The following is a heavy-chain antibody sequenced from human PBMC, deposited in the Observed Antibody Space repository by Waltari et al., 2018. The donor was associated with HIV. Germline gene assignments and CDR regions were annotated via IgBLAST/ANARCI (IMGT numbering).Heavy chain of an antibody. D-gene: IGHD2-15*01. CDR3: ARVFCSGGSCYGDGRYGMDV. CDR2: IYPSGST. CDR1: GGSISSGSYY. Sequence: QVQLQESGPGLVKPLQTLSLTCTVSGGSISSGSYYWNWLRQPAGKGLEWMGRIYPSGSTNYNPSLKSRVTISVDTSKNQFSLKLSSVTAADTAVYYCARVFCSGGSCYGDGRYGMDVWGQGTTVTVSS. V-gene: IGHV4-61*02. J-gene: IGHJ6*02.